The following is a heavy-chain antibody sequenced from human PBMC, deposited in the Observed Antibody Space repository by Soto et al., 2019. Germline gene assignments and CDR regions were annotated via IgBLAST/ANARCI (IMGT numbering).Heavy chain of an antibody. CDR3: ARGPGGFADFSLDY. CDR2: IYSGGST. J-gene: IGHJ4*02. Sequence: QVQLQESGPGLVKPSETLSLSCGVSGGSISQYYWSWIRQPAGEGLEWIGRIYSGGSTNYNTSLESRVTMSVDTSRNKLSLKLSSVTAADTPVYYCARGPGGFADFSLDYWGQGTLVTVSS. CDR1: GGSISQYY. V-gene: IGHV4-4*07. D-gene: IGHD3-16*01.